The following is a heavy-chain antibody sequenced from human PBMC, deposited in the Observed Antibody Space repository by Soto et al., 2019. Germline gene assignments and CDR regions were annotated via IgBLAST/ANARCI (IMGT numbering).Heavy chain of an antibody. CDR2: IYYSGST. D-gene: IGHD3-16*01. V-gene: IGHV4-31*03. CDR3: ASNYAYAEGYYWYGIDV. J-gene: IGHJ6*02. Sequence: SETLSLTCTVSGGSISSGGYYWSWIRQHPGKGLEWIGYIYYSGSTYYNPSLKSRVTISVDTSKNQFSLKLSSVTADDTAVYYCASNYAYAEGYYWYGIDVWGQGTTVTVSS. CDR1: GGSISSGGYY.